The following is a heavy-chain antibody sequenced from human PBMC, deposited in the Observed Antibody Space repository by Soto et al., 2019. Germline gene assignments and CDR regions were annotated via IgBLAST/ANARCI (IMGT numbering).Heavy chain of an antibody. Sequence: GEFLTITCTCCGYSFTRYWISCVRQMPGKGLEGMGLIYPHDSDTRYSASFQGQVTISADKSISGAYLQWNSLKASDTAMYYCARHHPYTPGTTLCFDPWGQGTLVTTPS. CDR2: IYPHDSDT. CDR1: GYSFTRYW. D-gene: IGHD1-1*01. CDR3: ARHHPYTPGTTLCFDP. V-gene: IGHV5-51*01. J-gene: IGHJ5*02.